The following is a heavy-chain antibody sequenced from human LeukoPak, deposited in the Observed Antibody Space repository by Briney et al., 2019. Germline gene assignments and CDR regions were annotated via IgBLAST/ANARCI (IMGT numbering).Heavy chain of an antibody. CDR1: GFTFSGSA. D-gene: IGHD4-23*01. V-gene: IGHV3-73*01. CDR3: TSGYGGNSADWYFDL. CDR2: IRSKANSYAT. Sequence: GGSLKLSCAASGFTFSGSAVHGVRQASGKGLEWVGRIRSKANSYATAYAPSVKVRFTISRDDSKNTAYLQMNSLKTEDTAVYYCTSGYGGNSADWYFDLWGRGTLVTVSS. J-gene: IGHJ2*01.